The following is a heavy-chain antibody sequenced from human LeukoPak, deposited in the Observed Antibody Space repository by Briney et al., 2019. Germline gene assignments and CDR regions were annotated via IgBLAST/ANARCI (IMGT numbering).Heavy chain of an antibody. CDR2: INPNSGGT. Sequence: ASVKVSCKASGYTFTGYYMHWVRQAPGQGLEWMGWINPNSGGTNYAQKFQGRVTMTRDTSISTAYMELSRLRSDDTAVYYCARDVVSFHSDMYNWFDPWGQGTLVTVSS. CDR3: ARDVVSFHSDMYNWFDP. CDR1: GYTFTGYY. V-gene: IGHV1-2*02. J-gene: IGHJ5*02. D-gene: IGHD2-15*01.